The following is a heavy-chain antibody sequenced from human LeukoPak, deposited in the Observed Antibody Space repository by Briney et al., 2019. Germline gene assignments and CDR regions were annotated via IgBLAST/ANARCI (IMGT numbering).Heavy chain of an antibody. CDR1: GGSISSSSYY. CDR3: ASKGYIAAAGSIDY. V-gene: IGHV4-39*01. Sequence: PSETLSLTCTVSGGSISSSSYYWGWIRQPLGKGLEWIGSIYYSGSTYYNPSLKSRVTISVDTSKNQFSLKLSSVTAADTAVYYCASKGYIAAAGSIDYWGQGTLVTVSS. D-gene: IGHD6-13*01. CDR2: IYYSGST. J-gene: IGHJ4*02.